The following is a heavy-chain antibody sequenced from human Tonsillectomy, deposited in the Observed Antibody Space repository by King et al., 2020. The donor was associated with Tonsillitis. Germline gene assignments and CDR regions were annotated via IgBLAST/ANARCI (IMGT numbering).Heavy chain of an antibody. CDR1: GYTFTANY. Sequence: VQLVQSGAEVKKPGASLKVSCKTSGYTFTANYIHWVRQAPGQGLEWMGWINPDTGGTNFPLKLRDRVTMTRDTSISTVYMELSRVTCDDTADYYCVRQSSSGSQTPRAPLDYWGQGTLITVSS. D-gene: IGHD5-12*01. CDR3: VRQSSSGSQTPRAPLDY. V-gene: IGHV1-2*02. CDR2: INPDTGGT. J-gene: IGHJ4*02.